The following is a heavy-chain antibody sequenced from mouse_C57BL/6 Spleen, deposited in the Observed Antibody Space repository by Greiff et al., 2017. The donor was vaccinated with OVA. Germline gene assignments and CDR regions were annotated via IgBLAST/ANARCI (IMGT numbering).Heavy chain of an antibody. J-gene: IGHJ4*01. CDR1: GYTFTDYY. V-gene: IGHV1-26*01. Sequence: EVQLQQSGPELVKPGASVKISCKASGYTFTDYYMNWVKQSHGKSLEWIGDINPNNGGTSYNQKFKGKATLTVDKSSSTAYMELRSLTSEDSAVYYCARKDGSSRPYYAMDYWGQGTSVTVSS. D-gene: IGHD1-1*01. CDR2: INPNNGGT. CDR3: ARKDGSSRPYYAMDY.